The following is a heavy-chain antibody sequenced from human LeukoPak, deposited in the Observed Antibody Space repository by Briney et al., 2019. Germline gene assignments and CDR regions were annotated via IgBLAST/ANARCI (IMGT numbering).Heavy chain of an antibody. J-gene: IGHJ3*02. D-gene: IGHD1-26*01. CDR1: GYTFTSYG. CDR2: ISAYNGNT. Sequence: GASVEVSCKASGYTFTSYGISWVRQAPGQGLEWMGWISAYNGNTNYAQKLQGRVTMTTDTSTSTAYMELRSLRSDDTAVYYCARVARIGRVEATTHAFDIWGQGTMVTVSS. CDR3: ARVARIGRVEATTHAFDI. V-gene: IGHV1-18*01.